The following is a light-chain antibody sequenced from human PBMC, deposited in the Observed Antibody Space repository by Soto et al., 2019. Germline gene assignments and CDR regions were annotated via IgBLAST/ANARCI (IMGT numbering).Light chain of an antibody. CDR1: SSDVGGYDY. CDR2: EVS. V-gene: IGLV2-8*01. Sequence: QSALTQPPSASGSPGQSVTISCTGTSSDVGGYDYVSWYQHHPGKAPNLIIYEVSQRPSGVPDRFSGSKSGNTASLTVSGLQAADEADYYCSSYAGINSFVFGTGTKVTVL. J-gene: IGLJ1*01. CDR3: SSYAGINSFV.